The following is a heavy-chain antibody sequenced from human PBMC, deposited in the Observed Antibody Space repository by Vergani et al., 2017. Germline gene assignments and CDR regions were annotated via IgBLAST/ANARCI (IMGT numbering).Heavy chain of an antibody. J-gene: IGHJ2*01. CDR1: GDSIISGSCS. D-gene: IGHD3-16*01. Sequence: QMQLQESGPGLVKASETLSLTCTVSGDSIISGSCSWVWIRQPPGKGLEWIGSIYNSGNGDSSSSLKSRVTISADTSKKQFSLRLTSVPAAATAVYYCVSGKYYSYSTCRFRGRYFDVWGRGSVDTVPS. CDR3: VSGKYYSYSTCRFRGRYFDV. CDR2: IYNSGNG. V-gene: IGHV4-39*01.